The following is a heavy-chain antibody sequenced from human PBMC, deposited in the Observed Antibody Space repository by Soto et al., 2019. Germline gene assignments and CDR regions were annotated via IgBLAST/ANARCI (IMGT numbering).Heavy chain of an antibody. D-gene: IGHD4-17*01. CDR1: GFTFSDYY. CDR3: ARARTTSGAFDI. Sequence: GGSLRLSCAASGFTFSDYYMSWIRQAPGKGLEWVSYISSSSSYTNYADSVKGRFTISRDNAKNSLYLQMNSLRAEDTAVYYCARARTTSGAFDIWGQGTMVTVSS. V-gene: IGHV3-11*06. J-gene: IGHJ3*02. CDR2: ISSSSSYT.